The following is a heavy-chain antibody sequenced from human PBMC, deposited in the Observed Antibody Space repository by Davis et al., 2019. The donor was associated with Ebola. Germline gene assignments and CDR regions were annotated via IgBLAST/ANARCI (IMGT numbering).Heavy chain of an antibody. CDR3: AREYSGWDKYFDY. V-gene: IGHV3-23*01. CDR2: IIASGFSK. D-gene: IGHD6-19*01. CDR1: GFTFNTYT. J-gene: IGHJ4*02. Sequence: PGGSLRLSCAASGFTFNTYTMNWVRQAPGKGLEWVSTIIASGFSKYYADSVKGLFTVSRDNSKNTLYLQMDNLRPEDTAVYYCAREYSGWDKYFDYWGQGTLVTVSS.